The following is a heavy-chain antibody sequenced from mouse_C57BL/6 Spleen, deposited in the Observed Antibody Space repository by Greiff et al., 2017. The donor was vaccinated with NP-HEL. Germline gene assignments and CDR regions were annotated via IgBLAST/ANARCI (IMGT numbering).Heavy chain of an antibody. D-gene: IGHD3-3*01. CDR1: GFTFSSYT. CDR3: ARQGDGDYFDY. V-gene: IGHV5-9*01. J-gene: IGHJ2*01. CDR2: ISGGGGNT. Sequence: EVKLMESGGGLVKPGGSLKLSCAASGFTFSSYTMSWVRQTPEKRLEWVATISGGGGNTYYPDSVKGRFTISRDNAKNTLYLQMSSLRSEDTALYYCARQGDGDYFDYWGQGTTLTVSS.